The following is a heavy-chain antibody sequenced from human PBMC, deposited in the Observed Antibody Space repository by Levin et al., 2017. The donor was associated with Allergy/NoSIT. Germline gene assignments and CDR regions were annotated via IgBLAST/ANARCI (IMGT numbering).Heavy chain of an antibody. V-gene: IGHV3-73*01. CDR3: SASHGPVYGDSEDS. D-gene: IGHD4-17*01. CDR2: IREQPHSDVP. J-gene: IGHJ4*02. CDR1: AFTFRDST. Sequence: GESLKISCAASAFTFRDSTIHWVRQASGKGLEWVGRIREQPHSDVPTYAPSLKGRFTISRDDSKNTAYLQMNNLMTEDTAIYYCSASHGPVYGDSEDSWGQGTLVTVSS.